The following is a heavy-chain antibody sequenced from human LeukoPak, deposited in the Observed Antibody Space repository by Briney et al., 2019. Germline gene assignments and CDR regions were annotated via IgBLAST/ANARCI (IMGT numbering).Heavy chain of an antibody. D-gene: IGHD3-9*01. CDR1: GGTFSSHA. Sequence: SVKVSCKASGGTFSSHAISWVRQAPGQGLEWMGGIIPIFGTANYAQKFQGRVTITADKSTSTAYMELSSLRSEDTAVYYCARGDILTGYRYYFDYWGQGTLVTVSS. V-gene: IGHV1-69*06. CDR3: ARGDILTGYRYYFDY. CDR2: IIPIFGTA. J-gene: IGHJ4*02.